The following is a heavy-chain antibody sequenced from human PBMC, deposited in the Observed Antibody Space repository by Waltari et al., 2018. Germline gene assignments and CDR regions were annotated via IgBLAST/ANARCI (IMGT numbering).Heavy chain of an antibody. CDR3: ATAAGFRELFAYFDY. V-gene: IGHV3-30-3*01. CDR2: ISYDGSNE. Sequence: QVQLVESGGGVVQPGRSLRLSCAASGFTFSSYAIHWIRQAPGKGLEWVAVISYDGSNEYYADSVKGRFTISRDNSKNNLYLQMNSLRAGDTAVYYCATAAGFRELFAYFDYWGQGTLVTVSS. J-gene: IGHJ4*02. D-gene: IGHD3-10*01. CDR1: GFTFSSYA.